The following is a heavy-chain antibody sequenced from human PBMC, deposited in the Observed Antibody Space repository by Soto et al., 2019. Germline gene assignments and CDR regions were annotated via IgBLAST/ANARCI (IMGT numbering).Heavy chain of an antibody. V-gene: IGHV1-58*01. CDR1: GFTFTSSA. CDR2: IVVGSGNT. J-gene: IGHJ6*02. D-gene: IGHD2-2*01. Sequence: ASVKVSCKASGFTFTSSAVQWVRQARGQRLEWIGWIVVGSGNTNYAQKFQERVTITRDMSTSTAYMELSSLRSEDTAVYYCAAGNHYRSRTSCYVYYYGMDVWGQGTTVTVSS. CDR3: AAGNHYRSRTSCYVYYYGMDV.